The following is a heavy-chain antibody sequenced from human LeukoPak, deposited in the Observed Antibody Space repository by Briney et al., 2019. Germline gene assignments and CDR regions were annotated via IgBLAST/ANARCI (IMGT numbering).Heavy chain of an antibody. J-gene: IGHJ6*01. V-gene: IGHV1-2*02. CDR1: GYTFTGYY. D-gene: IGHD2-2*01. CDR2: INPNSGGT. CDR3: AREVGSTSTGGYGMDV. Sequence: ASVNVSCKASGYTFTGYYMHWVRQAPGQGLEWMGWINPNSGGTNYAQKFQGRVTMTRDTSISTAYMELSRLRSDDTAVYYCAREVGSTSTGGYGMDVWGQGTTVTVSS.